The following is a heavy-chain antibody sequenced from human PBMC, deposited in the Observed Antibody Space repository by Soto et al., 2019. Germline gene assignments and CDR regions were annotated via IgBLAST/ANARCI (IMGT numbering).Heavy chain of an antibody. CDR2: IYYSGST. D-gene: IGHD1-7*01. CDR1: GGSISSGGYY. V-gene: IGHV4-31*03. J-gene: IGHJ4*02. CDR3: ARESPITGTTALDY. Sequence: SETLSLTCTVSGGSISSGGYYWSWIRQHPGKGLEWIGYIYYSGSTYYNPSLKSRVTISVDTSKNQFSLKLSSVTAADTAVYYCARESPITGTTALDYWGQGTLVTVSS.